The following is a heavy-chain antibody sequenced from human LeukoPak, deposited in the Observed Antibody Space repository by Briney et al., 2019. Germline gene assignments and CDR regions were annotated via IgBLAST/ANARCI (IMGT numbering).Heavy chain of an antibody. Sequence: SVKVSCKASGGTFSSYAIGWVRQAPGQGLEWMGRIIPIFGTANYAQKFQGRVTITTDESTSTAYMELSSLRSEDTAVYYCARVPPAANYYYYYYMDVWGKGTTVTVSS. CDR3: ARVPPAANYYYYYYMDV. CDR2: IIPIFGTA. CDR1: GGTFSSYA. V-gene: IGHV1-69*05. D-gene: IGHD2-2*01. J-gene: IGHJ6*03.